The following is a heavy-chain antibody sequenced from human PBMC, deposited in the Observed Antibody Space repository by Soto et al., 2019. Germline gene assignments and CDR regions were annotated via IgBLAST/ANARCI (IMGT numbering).Heavy chain of an antibody. Sequence: GSLRLSCAASGFTFSSYWMHWVRQAPGKGLVWVSRINSDGSSTSYADSVKGRFTISRDNAKNTLYLQMNSLRAEDTAVYYCARRPDFYSRSSPNWFDPWGQGTLVTVSS. CDR3: ARRPDFYSRSSPNWFDP. J-gene: IGHJ5*02. D-gene: IGHD6-6*01. CDR1: GFTFSSYW. V-gene: IGHV3-74*01. CDR2: INSDGSST.